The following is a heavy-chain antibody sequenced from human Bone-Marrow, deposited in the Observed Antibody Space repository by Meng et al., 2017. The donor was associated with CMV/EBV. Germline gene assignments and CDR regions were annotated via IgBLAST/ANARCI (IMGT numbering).Heavy chain of an antibody. Sequence: SETLSLTCAVYGGSFSGYYWSWIRQPPGKGLEWIGEINHSGSTNYNPSLKSRVTISVDTSKNQFSLKLSSVTAADTAVYYCAGGQGRTHSYRLYYFDYWGQGTRVTVSS. CDR3: AGGQGRTHSYRLYYFDY. CDR1: GGSFSGYY. D-gene: IGHD1-14*01. V-gene: IGHV4-34*01. CDR2: INHSGST. J-gene: IGHJ4*02.